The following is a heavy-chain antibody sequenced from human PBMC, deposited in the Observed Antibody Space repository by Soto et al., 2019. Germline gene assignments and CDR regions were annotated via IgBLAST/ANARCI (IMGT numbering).Heavy chain of an antibody. CDR2: INPSGGYT. D-gene: IGHD2-2*01. J-gene: IGHJ6*02. CDR3: ARGLYCISASCDAPYYFFGLAV. Sequence: ASVKVSCKASGYTFSSYYMNWVRQAPGQGLEWLGIINPSGGYTTYAQRFLGRVTMTSDTSTSTGHMELSSLRSEDTAMYYCARGLYCISASCDAPYYFFGLAVWGQGTTVTVSS. CDR1: GYTFSSYY. V-gene: IGHV1-46*01.